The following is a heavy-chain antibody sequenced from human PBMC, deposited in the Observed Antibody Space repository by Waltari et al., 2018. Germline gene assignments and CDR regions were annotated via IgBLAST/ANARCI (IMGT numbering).Heavy chain of an antibody. CDR2: ISTSGATI. Sequence: EVQLVESGGALVQPGGSLRLYCEASGLTFSTDERTWVRQAPGRGLEWVSYISTSGATIYYADSVKGRFTISRDNAENSLYLQMNSLRAEDTAFYFCARARVPSRSWSWTWALDVWGQGTTVTVSS. J-gene: IGHJ6*02. D-gene: IGHD2-2*01. CDR3: ARARVPSRSWSWTWALDV. V-gene: IGHV3-48*03. CDR1: GLTFSTDE.